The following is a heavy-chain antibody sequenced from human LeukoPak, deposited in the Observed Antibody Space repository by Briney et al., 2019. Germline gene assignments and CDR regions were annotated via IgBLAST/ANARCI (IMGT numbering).Heavy chain of an antibody. CDR1: GGSISSSNW. J-gene: IGHJ6*02. D-gene: IGHD1-26*01. CDR2: IYHSGST. CDR3: ARGYSGYYYGMDV. Sequence: SETLSLTCAVSGGSISSSNWWSWVRQPPGKGLEWIGEIYHSGSTNYNPSLKSRVTISVDKSKNQFSLKLSSVTAADTAVYYCARGYSGYYYGMDVWGQGTAVTVSS. V-gene: IGHV4-4*02.